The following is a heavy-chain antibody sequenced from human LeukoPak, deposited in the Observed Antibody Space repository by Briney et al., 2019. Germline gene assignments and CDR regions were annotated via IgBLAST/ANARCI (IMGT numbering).Heavy chain of an antibody. CDR1: GGSISSSSYY. J-gene: IGHJ5*02. Sequence: SETLSLTCTVSGGSISSSSYYWGWIRQPPGKGLEWIGSIYYSGSTYYNPSLKSRVTISVDTSKNQLSLKLSSVTAADTAVYCCARPVVVVAAPFNWFDPWGQGTLVNVSS. CDR3: ARPVVVVAAPFNWFDP. D-gene: IGHD2-15*01. CDR2: IYYSGST. V-gene: IGHV4-39*01.